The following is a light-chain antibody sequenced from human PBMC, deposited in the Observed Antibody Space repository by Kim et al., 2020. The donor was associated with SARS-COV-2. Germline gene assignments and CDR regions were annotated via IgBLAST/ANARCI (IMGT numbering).Light chain of an antibody. CDR3: NSRDSSGNHNWV. Sequence: LGQTVRSTCQGDSLRSYYSSWYQQKPGQAPVLVIYGKNNRPSGIPDRFSGSSSGNTASLTITGARAEDEADYYCNSRDSSGNHNWVFGGGTQLTVL. CDR2: GKN. J-gene: IGLJ3*02. V-gene: IGLV3-19*01. CDR1: SLRSYY.